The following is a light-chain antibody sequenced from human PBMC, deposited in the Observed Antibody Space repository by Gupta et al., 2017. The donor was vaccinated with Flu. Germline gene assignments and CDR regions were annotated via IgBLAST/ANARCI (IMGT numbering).Light chain of an antibody. CDR2: EGA. Sequence: SALPQPASVSGSLGASITISCTGTSSDVGNYNLVSWYQQLPGKAPKLMIYEGARRPSGVSTRFSGSKSGNTASLTISGLQAEDGGDYYCCAYAGIHTFVFGGGTKVTVL. J-gene: IGLJ2*01. CDR1: SSDVGNYNL. V-gene: IGLV2-23*03. CDR3: CAYAGIHTFV.